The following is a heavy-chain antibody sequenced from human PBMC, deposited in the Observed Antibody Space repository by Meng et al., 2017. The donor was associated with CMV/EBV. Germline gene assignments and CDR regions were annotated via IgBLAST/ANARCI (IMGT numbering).Heavy chain of an antibody. CDR1: GFTFSSYG. CDR2: IRYDGSNK. Sequence: GGSLRLSCAASGFTFSSYGMHWVRQAPGKGPEWVAFIRYDGSNKYYADSVKGRFTISRDNSKNTLYLQMNSLRAEDTAVYYCAKDRVSQFDYWGQGTLVTVFS. V-gene: IGHV3-30*02. D-gene: IGHD4-11*01. CDR3: AKDRVSQFDY. J-gene: IGHJ4*02.